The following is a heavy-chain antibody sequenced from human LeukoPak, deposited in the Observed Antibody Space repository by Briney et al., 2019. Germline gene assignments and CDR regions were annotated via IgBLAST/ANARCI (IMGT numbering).Heavy chain of an antibody. CDR2: IRYDGSDK. Sequence: GGSLRLSCEASGFTFSRSGMHWIRQAPDKGLEWVAFIRYDGSDKFYADSVRGRFSVSRDNSKNTLFLQMNSLRLEDTAVYYCANDRELAPSDYWGQGPWSPSPQ. J-gene: IGHJ4*02. CDR3: ANDRELAPSDY. V-gene: IGHV3-30*02. CDR1: GFTFSRSG. D-gene: IGHD1-7*01.